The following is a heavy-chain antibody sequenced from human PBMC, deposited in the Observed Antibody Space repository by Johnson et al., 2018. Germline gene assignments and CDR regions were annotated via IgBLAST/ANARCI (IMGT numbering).Heavy chain of an antibody. CDR2: ISWNSATI. CDR1: GFTFDDYA. J-gene: IGHJ6*02. V-gene: IGHV3-9*01. D-gene: IGHD2-2*01. Sequence: VQLVQSGGGLVQPGRSLRLSCVASGFTFDDYAMYWVRQVPGKGPEWVSGISWNSATIGSADSVKGRFTIARDNAQNSLYLQMNSLRAEDTAVYYCAKESTARRGTYYYYGMVGWGQGTTVTVSS. CDR3: AKESTARRGTYYYYGMVG.